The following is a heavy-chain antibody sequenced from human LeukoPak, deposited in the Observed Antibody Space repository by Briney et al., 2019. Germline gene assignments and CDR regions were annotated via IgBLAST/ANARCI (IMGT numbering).Heavy chain of an antibody. CDR1: GFTFSNYG. Sequence: PGGSLRLSSAASGFTFSNYGMHWVRQAPGKGLEWVALIWYDGSNKYYTDSVKGRLTISRDNSKDTLFLQMNGLRAEDTAVYYCAREGPRGNSQFDYWGQGTLVTVSS. CDR3: AREGPRGNSQFDY. D-gene: IGHD2/OR15-2a*01. V-gene: IGHV3-33*01. J-gene: IGHJ4*02. CDR2: IWYDGSNK.